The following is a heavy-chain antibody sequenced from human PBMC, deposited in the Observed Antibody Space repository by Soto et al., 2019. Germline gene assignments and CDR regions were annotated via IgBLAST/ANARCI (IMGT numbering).Heavy chain of an antibody. CDR3: ARHELGYCSGGSCPYYFDY. Sequence: SETLSLTCTVSGGSISTYYWSWIRQPPGKGLEWIGYIDYTGGAKYNPSLKSRVTISVDTSQNQFSLKLTSVTAADTAVYYCARHELGYCSGGSCPYYFDYWGQGTLVTVSS. CDR1: GGSISTYY. CDR2: IDYTGGA. J-gene: IGHJ4*02. V-gene: IGHV4-59*08. D-gene: IGHD2-15*01.